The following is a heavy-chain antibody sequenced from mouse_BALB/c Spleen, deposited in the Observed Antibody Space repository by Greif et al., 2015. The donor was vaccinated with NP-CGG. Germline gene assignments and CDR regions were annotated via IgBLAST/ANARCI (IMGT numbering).Heavy chain of an antibody. CDR1: GYTFTDYW. CDR3: ARSPYYFDY. V-gene: IGHV1-69*01. J-gene: IGHJ2*01. CDR2: IDTSDSYT. Sequence: QVQLQQSGAELVMPGASVKMSCKASGYTFTDYWMHWVKQRPGQGLEWIGAIDTSDSYTSYNQKFKGKATLTVDESSSTAYMQLSSLTSEDSAVYYCARSPYYFDYWGQGTTLTVSS.